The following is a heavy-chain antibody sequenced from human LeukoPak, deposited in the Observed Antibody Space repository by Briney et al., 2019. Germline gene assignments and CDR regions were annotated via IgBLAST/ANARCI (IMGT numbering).Heavy chain of an antibody. CDR2: INHSGST. J-gene: IGHJ5*02. CDR3: ARGPFGGSYGFDP. CDR1: GGSFSGYY. V-gene: IGHV4-34*01. Sequence: SETLSLTCAVYGGSFSGYYWSWIRQPPGKGLEWIGEINHSGSTNYNPSLKSRVTISVDTSKNQSSLKLSSVTAADTAVHYCARGPFGGSYGFDPWGQGTLVTVSS. D-gene: IGHD3-16*01.